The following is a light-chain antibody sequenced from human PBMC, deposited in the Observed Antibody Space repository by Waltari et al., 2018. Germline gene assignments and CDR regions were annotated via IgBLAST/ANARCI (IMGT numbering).Light chain of an antibody. CDR3: CSYADGNTYL. J-gene: IGLJ1*01. CDR2: ALT. Sequence: QSALTQPRPVSGSPGQAVTISCTGTSRYVGSYPYVSWYQQHPGEAPKLMIHALTHRPSGVPDRFSGSKSGNTASLTISGLQAEDEAEYYCCSYADGNTYLFGTGTKVTVL. CDR1: SRYVGSYPY. V-gene: IGLV2-11*01.